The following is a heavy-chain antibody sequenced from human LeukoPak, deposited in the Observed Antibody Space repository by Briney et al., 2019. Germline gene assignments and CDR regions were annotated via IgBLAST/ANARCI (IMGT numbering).Heavy chain of an antibody. CDR2: ISWDGGST. CDR3: AKAAAKTFYYYYYYMDV. D-gene: IGHD5-18*01. J-gene: IGHJ6*03. Sequence: GGSLRLSCAASGFTFDDYAMHWVRQAPGKGLEWVSLISWDGGSTYYADSVKGRFTISRDNSKNSLYLQMNSLRAEDTALYYCAKAAAKTFYYYYYYMDVWGKGTTVTVSS. CDR1: GFTFDDYA. V-gene: IGHV3-43D*03.